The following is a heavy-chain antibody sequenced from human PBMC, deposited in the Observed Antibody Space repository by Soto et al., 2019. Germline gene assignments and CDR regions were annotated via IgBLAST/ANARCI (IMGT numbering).Heavy chain of an antibody. Sequence: EVQLVESGGGFVKPGGSLRLSCAASGLTFSNTWLNWVRQGPERGLEWVGRIKSNPDGGTTDYAAPVKGRFTISRDDSKNTMYLEMDSLKTEDTAVYYCTRLYGVWGQGTTVTVSS. CDR1: GLTFSNTW. D-gene: IGHD3-10*01. J-gene: IGHJ6*02. CDR3: TRLYGV. V-gene: IGHV3-15*07. CDR2: IKSNPDGGTT.